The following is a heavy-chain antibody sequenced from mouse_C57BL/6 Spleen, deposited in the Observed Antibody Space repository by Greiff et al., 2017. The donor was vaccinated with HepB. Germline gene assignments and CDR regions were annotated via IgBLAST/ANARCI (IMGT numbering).Heavy chain of an antibody. J-gene: IGHJ2*01. CDR3: ARGGYYAGNFDY. V-gene: IGHV5-17*01. CDR1: GFTFSDYG. D-gene: IGHD2-3*01. Sequence: DVKLVESGGGLVKPGGSLKLSCAASGFTFSDYGMHWVRQAPEKGLEWVAYISSGSSTIYYADTVKGRFTISRDNAKNTLFLQMTSLRSEDTAMYYCARGGYYAGNFDYWGQGTTLTVSS. CDR2: ISSGSSTI.